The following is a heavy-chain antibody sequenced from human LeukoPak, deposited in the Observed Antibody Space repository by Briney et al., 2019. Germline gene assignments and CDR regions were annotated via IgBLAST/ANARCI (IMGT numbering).Heavy chain of an antibody. Sequence: ASVKVSCKASGYTFTSYGISWVRQAPGQGLEWMGWISPYNGNTNSAQKLQGRVTMTTDTSTSTAYMELRSLRSDDTAVYYCARDERDSCGGDCYYFDYWGQGTLVTVSS. J-gene: IGHJ4*02. CDR2: ISPYNGNT. CDR3: ARDERDSCGGDCYYFDY. V-gene: IGHV1-18*01. D-gene: IGHD2-21*02. CDR1: GYTFTSYG.